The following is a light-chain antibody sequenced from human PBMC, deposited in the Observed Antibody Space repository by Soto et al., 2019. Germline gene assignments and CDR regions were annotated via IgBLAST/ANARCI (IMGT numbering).Light chain of an antibody. J-gene: IGLJ3*02. CDR3: SSFVAGNNYWV. CDR1: SSDVGGYDY. Sequence: QSALTQPPPASGSPGRSVTISCTGTSSDVGGYDYVSWFQQHPGKAPKLIIYEVTKRPSGVPDRFSASKSGNTASLTVSGLQAEEEADYYCSSFVAGNNYWVFGGGTKLTVL. CDR2: EVT. V-gene: IGLV2-8*01.